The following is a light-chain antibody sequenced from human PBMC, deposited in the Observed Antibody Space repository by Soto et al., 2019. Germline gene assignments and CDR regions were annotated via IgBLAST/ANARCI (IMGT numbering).Light chain of an antibody. CDR1: QDIRNY. V-gene: IGKV1-27*01. CDR2: AAS. Sequence: DIQMTQSPSSLSASVGDRVTITCRSSQDIRNYLAWYQQKPGKVPKLLIYAASTLQSGVPSRFSASGSGTAFTLPISSLQHEDVATYCCQNCNVAPLTFGGGTKVEI. CDR3: QNCNVAPLT. J-gene: IGKJ4*01.